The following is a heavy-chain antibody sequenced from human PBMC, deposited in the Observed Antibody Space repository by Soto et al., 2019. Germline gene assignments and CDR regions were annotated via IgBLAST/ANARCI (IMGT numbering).Heavy chain of an antibody. CDR2: INLDGSEK. Sequence: GGSLRLSCAASGFTFSDYWMSWVRQTPGKGLEWVGNINLDGSEKYYADSVKGRFTFSRDNAKNSLYLQMNSLRAEDTAVYYCARSDGRYWGQGTLVTVSS. CDR1: GFTFSDYW. V-gene: IGHV3-7*02. J-gene: IGHJ4*02. CDR3: ARSDGRY.